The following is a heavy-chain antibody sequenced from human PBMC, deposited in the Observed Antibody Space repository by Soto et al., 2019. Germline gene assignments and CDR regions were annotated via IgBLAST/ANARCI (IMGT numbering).Heavy chain of an antibody. CDR1: GFTFSSYG. V-gene: IGHV3-30*18. D-gene: IGHD6-13*01. Sequence: PGGSLRLSCAASGFTFSSYGIHWVRQAPGKGLEWVAVISYDGSNKYYADSVKGRFTISRDNSKNTLYLQMNSLRAEDTAVYYCAKCPGVAAAGPPFDPWGQGTLVTVSS. J-gene: IGHJ5*02. CDR3: AKCPGVAAAGPPFDP. CDR2: ISYDGSNK.